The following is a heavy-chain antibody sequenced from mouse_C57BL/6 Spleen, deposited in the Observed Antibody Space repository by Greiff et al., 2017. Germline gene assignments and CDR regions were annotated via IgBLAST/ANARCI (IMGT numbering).Heavy chain of an antibody. CDR1: GYTFTDYE. J-gene: IGHJ2*01. Sequence: VKLQESGAELVRPGASVTLSCKASGYTFTDYEMHWVKQTPVHGLEWIGAIDPETGGTAYNQKFKGKAILTADKSSSTAYMELRSLTSEDSAVYYCTRTPGPFDYWGQGTTLTVSS. CDR3: TRTPGPFDY. CDR2: IDPETGGT. V-gene: IGHV1-15*01.